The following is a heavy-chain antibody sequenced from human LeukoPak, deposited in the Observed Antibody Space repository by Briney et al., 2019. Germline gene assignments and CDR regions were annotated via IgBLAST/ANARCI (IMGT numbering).Heavy chain of an antibody. J-gene: IGHJ4*02. CDR2: IYHTGYT. CDR3: ARVGGGREIDY. V-gene: IGHV4-30-2*01. D-gene: IGHD3-16*01. CDR1: GGSISSSSNY. Sequence: SETLSLTCTVSGGSISSSSNYWGWIRQPPGKGLEWIGYIYHTGYTYYNPSLKSRVTISVDVSKNQFSLKLSSVTAADTAVYYCARVGGGREIDYWGQGTLVTVSS.